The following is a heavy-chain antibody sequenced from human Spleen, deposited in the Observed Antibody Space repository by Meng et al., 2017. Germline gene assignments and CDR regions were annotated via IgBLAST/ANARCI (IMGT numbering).Heavy chain of an antibody. V-gene: IGHV7-4-1*02. CDR1: GYTLTSYA. D-gene: IGHD2-2*01. J-gene: IGHJ4*02. CDR3: TRDGYSDCSRTSCFDY. CDR2: INTKTGNP. Sequence: VQLVQSVSDLRKPGASVKVSCKASGYTLTSYAINWLRQAPGQGLEWMGWINTKTGNPTYAQGFTGRLVFSLDTSVSTAYLQISGLKAYDTAVYYCTRDGYSDCSRTSCFDYWGQGTLVTVSS.